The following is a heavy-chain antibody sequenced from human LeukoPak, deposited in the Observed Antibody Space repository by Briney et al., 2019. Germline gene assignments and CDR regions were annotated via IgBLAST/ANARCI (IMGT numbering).Heavy chain of an antibody. D-gene: IGHD3-16*02. CDR3: ATGSPLRLRLGELSSPFDY. CDR2: FDPEDGET. J-gene: IGHJ4*02. Sequence: ASVKVSCKVSGYTLTELSMHWVRQAPGKGLEWMGGFDPEDGETIYAQKFQGRVTMTEGTSTATAYMELSSLRSEDTAVYYCATGSPLRLRLGELSSPFDYWGQGTLVTVSS. V-gene: IGHV1-24*01. CDR1: GYTLTELS.